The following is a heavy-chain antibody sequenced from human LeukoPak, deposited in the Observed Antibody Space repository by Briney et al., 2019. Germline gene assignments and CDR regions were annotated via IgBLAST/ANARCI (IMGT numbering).Heavy chain of an antibody. V-gene: IGHV4-4*07. Sequence: SETLSLTCTVSGGSISGYYWSWIRQPAGKGLEWIGRIYTSGTTNYNPSLKSRLTMSVDTSKNQFSLKLSSVTAADTAVYYCAREPRIAAAGYFFDYWGQGTLVTVSS. CDR1: GGSISGYY. CDR2: IYTSGTT. J-gene: IGHJ4*02. CDR3: AREPRIAAAGYFFDY. D-gene: IGHD6-13*01.